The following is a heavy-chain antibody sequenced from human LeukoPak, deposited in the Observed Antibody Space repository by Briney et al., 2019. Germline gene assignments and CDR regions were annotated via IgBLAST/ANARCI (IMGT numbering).Heavy chain of an antibody. J-gene: IGHJ4*02. CDR1: GXTFTGYY. CDR3: ASLNSIVGASSFDY. D-gene: IGHD1-26*01. V-gene: IGHV1-2*06. CDR2: INPNSGGT. Sequence: XKASGXTFTGYYMHXVRQAPGQGLEWMGRINPNSGGTNYAQKFQGRVTMTRDTSISTAYMELSRLRSDDTAVYYCASLNSIVGASSFDYWGQGTLVTVSS.